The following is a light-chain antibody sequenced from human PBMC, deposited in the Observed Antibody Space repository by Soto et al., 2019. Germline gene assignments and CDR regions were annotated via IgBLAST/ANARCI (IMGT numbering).Light chain of an antibody. Sequence: QSALTQPASVSGSPGQSITISCTGTSSDIGGYNYVSWYQQHPGKAPKLLIYEVSNRHSGVSNRFSGSKSGNTASLTISGLQAEDDADYYCSSYTSTSTLVFGGGTKVTVL. CDR3: SSYTSTSTLV. J-gene: IGLJ3*02. CDR2: EVS. V-gene: IGLV2-14*01. CDR1: SSDIGGYNY.